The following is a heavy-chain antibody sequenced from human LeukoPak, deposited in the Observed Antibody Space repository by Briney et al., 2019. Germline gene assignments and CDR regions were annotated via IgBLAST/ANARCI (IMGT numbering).Heavy chain of an antibody. V-gene: IGHV4-39*07. CDR2: IYHSGST. D-gene: IGHD2-2*01. Sequence: SETLPLTCTVSGGSISSSSYYWGWIRQPPGKGLEWIGSIYHSGSTYYNPSLKSRVTISVDTSKNQFSLKLSSVTAADTAVYYCASQDIVVVPAAFDYWGQGTLVTVSS. CDR1: GGSISSSSYY. CDR3: ASQDIVVVPAAFDY. J-gene: IGHJ4*02.